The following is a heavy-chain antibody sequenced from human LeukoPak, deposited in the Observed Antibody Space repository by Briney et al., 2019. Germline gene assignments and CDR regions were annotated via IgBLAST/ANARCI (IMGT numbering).Heavy chain of an antibody. J-gene: IGHJ3*02. CDR3: ARDMTIVVIPTALDAFDM. CDR1: GFTFSSFN. Sequence: GGSLRLSCAASGFTFSSFNMNWVRQAPGKGLEWVSSISSSSTYIYSADSVKGRFTISRDNAKNSLYLQMNSLRAEDTAVYYCARDMTIVVIPTALDAFDMWGQGTMVTVSS. CDR2: ISSSSTYI. V-gene: IGHV3-21*01. D-gene: IGHD2-2*01.